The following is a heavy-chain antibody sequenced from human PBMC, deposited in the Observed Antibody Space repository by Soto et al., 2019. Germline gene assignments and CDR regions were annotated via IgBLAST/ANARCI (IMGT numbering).Heavy chain of an antibody. CDR1: GLPFSSFW. D-gene: IGHD1-26*01. CDR2: ISRDGTTT. CDR3: VRGVGASSGAFDV. V-gene: IGHV3-74*01. Sequence: DVQLVESGGGLIQPGGPLRLSCAASGLPFSSFWMHWGRQAPGKGLVWVARISRDGTTTTYADAVKGRFTISRDHAKNTQFLLMTTVTTDDTAVYYCVRGVGASSGAFDVWGQGTMVTVSS. J-gene: IGHJ3*01.